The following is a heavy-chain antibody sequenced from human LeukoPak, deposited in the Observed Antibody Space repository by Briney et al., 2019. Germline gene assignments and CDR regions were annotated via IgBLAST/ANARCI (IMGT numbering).Heavy chain of an antibody. Sequence: ASVKVSCKASGYTFTSYYMHWVRQAPGQGPEYMGIINPSAGSTNYAQKFQGRITMTRDTSTSTVYMELSSLVSEDTAVYYCARERPNTGYFDYWGQGTLVTVSS. D-gene: IGHD1/OR15-1a*01. J-gene: IGHJ4*02. V-gene: IGHV1-46*01. CDR1: GYTFTSYY. CDR2: INPSAGST. CDR3: ARERPNTGYFDY.